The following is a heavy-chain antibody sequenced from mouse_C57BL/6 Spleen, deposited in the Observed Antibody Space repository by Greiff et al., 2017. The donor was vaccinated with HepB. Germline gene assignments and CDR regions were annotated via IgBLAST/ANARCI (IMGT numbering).Heavy chain of an antibody. J-gene: IGHJ4*01. CDR3: AREGEYGYAMDY. Sequence: EVKLVESGGGLVKPGGSLKLSCAASGFTFSSYAMSWVRQTPEKRLEWVATISDGGSYTYYPDNVKGRFTISRDNAKNNLYLQMSHLKSEDTAMYYCAREGEYGYAMDYWGQGTSVTVSS. CDR2: ISDGGSYT. V-gene: IGHV5-4*01. D-gene: IGHD5-1*01. CDR1: GFTFSSYA.